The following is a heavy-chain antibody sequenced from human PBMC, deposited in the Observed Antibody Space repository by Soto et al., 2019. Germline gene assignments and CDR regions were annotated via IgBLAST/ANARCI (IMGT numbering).Heavy chain of an antibody. J-gene: IGHJ4*02. Sequence: QVQLQESGPGLVKPSETLSLTCTVSGGSISSYYWNWIRQPPGKGLEWIGYIYNSGSTNYNPSLKCRVTISVDTSKNQFSLKLTSVTAADTAVYYCARSERGYTYGQTFDYWGQGTLVTVSS. CDR2: IYNSGST. CDR3: ARSERGYTYGQTFDY. CDR1: GGSISSYY. D-gene: IGHD5-18*01. V-gene: IGHV4-59*08.